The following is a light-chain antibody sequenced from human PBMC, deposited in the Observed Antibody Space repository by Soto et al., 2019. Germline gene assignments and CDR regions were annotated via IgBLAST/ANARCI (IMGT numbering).Light chain of an antibody. CDR1: QSVSSSY. CDR2: GAS. Sequence: EIVLTQSPGTLSLSPGERATLSCRASQSVSSSYLAWYQQKPGQAPRLLIYGASGRATGIPDRFSGSGSGTDFPLTINRLEPEDFAVYYCQQYGSSPPLTFGQGTRLEIK. CDR3: QQYGSSPPLT. J-gene: IGKJ5*01. V-gene: IGKV3-20*01.